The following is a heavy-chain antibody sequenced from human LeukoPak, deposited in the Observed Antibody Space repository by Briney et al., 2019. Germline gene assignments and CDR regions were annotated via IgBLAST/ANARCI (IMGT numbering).Heavy chain of an antibody. J-gene: IGHJ4*02. Sequence: GASVKVSCKASGGTFSSYAISWVRQAPGQGLEWMGGIIPIFGTTNYAQKFQGRVTITTDESTSTAYMELSSLRSEDTAVYYCARDQGAEAYFDYWGQGTLVTVSS. CDR1: GGTFSSYA. V-gene: IGHV1-69*05. CDR3: ARDQGAEAYFDY. CDR2: IIPIFGTT.